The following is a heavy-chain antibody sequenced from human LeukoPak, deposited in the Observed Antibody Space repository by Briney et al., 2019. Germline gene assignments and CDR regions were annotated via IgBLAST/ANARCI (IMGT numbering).Heavy chain of an antibody. Sequence: SVKVSCKASGGTFSSYAISWVRQAPGQGLEWMGGIIPIFGTANYAQKFQGRVTITADESTSTAYMELSSLRSEDTAVYYCASRTPKYRNTGAFDIWGQGTMVTASS. D-gene: IGHD2/OR15-2a*01. V-gene: IGHV1-69*13. CDR2: IIPIFGTA. CDR3: ASRTPKYRNTGAFDI. CDR1: GGTFSSYA. J-gene: IGHJ3*02.